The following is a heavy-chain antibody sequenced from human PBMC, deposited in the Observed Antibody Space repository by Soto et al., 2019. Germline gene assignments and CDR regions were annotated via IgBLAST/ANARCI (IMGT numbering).Heavy chain of an antibody. J-gene: IGHJ4*02. CDR2: IRSKANSYAT. CDR1: GFTFSGSA. Sequence: GGSLRLSCAASGFTFSGSAMHWVRQASGKGLEWVGRIRSKANSYATAYAASVKGRFTISRDDSKNTAYLQMNSLKTEDTAVYYCTRQIVATSYVQDYWGQGTLVTVSS. CDR3: TRQIVATSYVQDY. V-gene: IGHV3-73*01. D-gene: IGHD5-12*01.